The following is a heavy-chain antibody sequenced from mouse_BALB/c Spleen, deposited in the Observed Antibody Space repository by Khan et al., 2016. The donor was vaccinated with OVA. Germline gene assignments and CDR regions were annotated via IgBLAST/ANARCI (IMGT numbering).Heavy chain of an antibody. V-gene: IGHV1-77*01. J-gene: IGHJ3*01. CDR1: GYTFTDYY. Sequence: VQLQESGAELARPGASVTLSCKASGYTFTDYYIYWMRQRTGQGLEWIGEIYPGSDNTYYNEKFKGKATLTADKSSSTAYMQLSSLTSEDSAVYFCAREWAAWFPYWGQGTLVTVSA. CDR2: IYPGSDNT. CDR3: AREWAAWFPY.